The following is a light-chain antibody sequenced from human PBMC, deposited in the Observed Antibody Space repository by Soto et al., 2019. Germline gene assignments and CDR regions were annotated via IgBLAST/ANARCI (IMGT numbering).Light chain of an antibody. J-gene: IGLJ2*01. CDR1: SSDVGSYNP. Sequence: QSVLTQPASVSGSPGQSITIACDGTSSDVGSYNPVSWYQQHPGKAPKLMIYEGSKRPSGVSNRFSGSKSGNTASLTISGLQAEDEADYYCSSYTSSSTLFGGGTKVTVL. CDR2: EGS. V-gene: IGLV2-14*02. CDR3: SSYTSSSTL.